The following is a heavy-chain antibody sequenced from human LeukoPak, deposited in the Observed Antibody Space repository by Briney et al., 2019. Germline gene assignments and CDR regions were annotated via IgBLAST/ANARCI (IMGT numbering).Heavy chain of an antibody. CDR3: ATYGSGSGTFFDP. D-gene: IGHD3-10*01. CDR1: GYMFSDYY. J-gene: IGHJ5*01. CDR2: ISHSGSTI. V-gene: IGHV3-11*04. Sequence: GGSLRLSCAASGYMFSDYYMSWIRQAPEKGLEWLSYISHSGSTIYYADSVKGRFTVSRDNAKSSLYLQMNNLRAEDTALYYCATYGSGSGTFFDPWGQGTLVTVSS.